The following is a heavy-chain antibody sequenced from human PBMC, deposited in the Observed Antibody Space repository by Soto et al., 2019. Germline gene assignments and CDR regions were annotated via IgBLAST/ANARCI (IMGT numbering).Heavy chain of an antibody. CDR1: GGSITGADYY. D-gene: IGHD3-16*02. J-gene: IGHJ4*02. Sequence: QVQLQESGPGLVKPSQTLSLTCTVSGGSITGADYYWSWIRQPPGKGLEWNGYISYRGRNYYNPSLKSRLTISLDTSKKQFSLRLTSVTVADTAVYYCARSVRLGDLSFRYWSQGTLVTVSS. CDR2: ISYRGRN. V-gene: IGHV4-31*03. CDR3: ARSVRLGDLSFRY.